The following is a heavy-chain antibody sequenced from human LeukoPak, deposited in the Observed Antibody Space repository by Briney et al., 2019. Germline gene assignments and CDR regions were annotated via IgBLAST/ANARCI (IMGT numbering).Heavy chain of an antibody. CDR2: IYYSGST. D-gene: IGHD3-10*01. J-gene: IGHJ3*02. Sequence: PSETLSLTCTVSGVSISSYYWSWIRQPPGKGLEWIGYIYYSGSTNYNPSLKSRVTISVDTSKNHFSLKLSSVTAADTAVYYCARDRGGRDAFDIWGQGTMVTVSS. V-gene: IGHV4-59*01. CDR1: GVSISSYY. CDR3: ARDRGGRDAFDI.